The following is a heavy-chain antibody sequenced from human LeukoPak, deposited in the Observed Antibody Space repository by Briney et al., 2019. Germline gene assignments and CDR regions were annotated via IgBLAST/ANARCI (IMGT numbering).Heavy chain of an antibody. CDR2: INPSGGST. V-gene: IGHV1-46*01. CDR1: GYTFTSYY. Sequence: VASVKVSCKASGYTFTSYYMHWVRQAPGQGLEWMGIINPSGGSTSYAQKFQGRVTMTRDMSTSTVYMELSSLRSEDTAVYYCARDHLYYYDSSGFGALDIWGQGTMVTVSS. CDR3: ARDHLYYYDSSGFGALDI. J-gene: IGHJ3*02. D-gene: IGHD3-22*01.